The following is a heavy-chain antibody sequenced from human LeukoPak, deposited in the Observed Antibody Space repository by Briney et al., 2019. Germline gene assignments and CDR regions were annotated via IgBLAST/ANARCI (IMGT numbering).Heavy chain of an antibody. CDR2: IKQEGNEK. D-gene: IGHD2-2*03. Sequence: GGSLRLSCAASGFTFSHYWMSWVRQAPGKGLEWVANIKQEGNEKYYVDSVKGRFTISRDNAKNSLYLQMNSLRGEDTAVYYCARDWIIDAFDIWGQGTMVTVSS. J-gene: IGHJ3*02. CDR3: ARDWIIDAFDI. CDR1: GFTFSHYW. V-gene: IGHV3-7*01.